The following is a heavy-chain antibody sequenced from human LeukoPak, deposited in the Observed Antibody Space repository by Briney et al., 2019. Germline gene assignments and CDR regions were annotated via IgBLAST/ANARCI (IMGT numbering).Heavy chain of an antibody. CDR2: MNPNSGNT. Sequence: ASVKVSCKASGYTFTSNDINWGRQATGQGLEWMGWMNPNSGNTGYAQKFQGRVTMTRNTSISTAYMELSSLRSEDTAVYYCARGGDSSGHTDYWGQGTLVTVSS. V-gene: IGHV1-8*01. J-gene: IGHJ4*02. CDR3: ARGGDSSGHTDY. D-gene: IGHD3-22*01. CDR1: GYTFTSND.